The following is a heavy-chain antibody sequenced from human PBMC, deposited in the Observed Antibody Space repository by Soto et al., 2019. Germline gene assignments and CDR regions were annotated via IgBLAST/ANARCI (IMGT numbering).Heavy chain of an antibody. Sequence: LSLTCSVSGGSISSFTYYWGWIRQPPGKGLEWIGTVYYNENTYYNPSLKSRVTITVDTAKNQFSLNLRSVTAADTAMYFCERRERYYGSPGWFDPWGPGTLVTVSS. CDR3: ERRERYYGSPGWFDP. CDR2: VYYNENT. D-gene: IGHD3-10*01. J-gene: IGHJ5*02. V-gene: IGHV4-39*01. CDR1: GGSISSFTYY.